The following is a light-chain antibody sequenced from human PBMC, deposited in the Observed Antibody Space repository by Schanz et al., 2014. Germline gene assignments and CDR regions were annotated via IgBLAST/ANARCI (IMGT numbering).Light chain of an antibody. CDR3: QQANSFPIT. V-gene: IGKV1-5*01. Sequence: DIQMTQSPSTLSASVGDRVTITCRASQSINSWLAWYQQKPGKAPKVLIYDASSLESGVPSRFSGVGSGTDFTLTISSLQPEDFATYYCQQANSFPITFGQGTLLDIK. CDR2: DAS. CDR1: QSINSW. J-gene: IGKJ5*01.